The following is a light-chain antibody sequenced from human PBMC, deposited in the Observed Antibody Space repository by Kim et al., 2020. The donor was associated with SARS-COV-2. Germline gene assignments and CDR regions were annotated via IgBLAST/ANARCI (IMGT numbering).Light chain of an antibody. J-gene: IGLJ3*02. CDR3: SSYTDSNTLM. CDR2: EVS. Sequence: QSALTQPPSASGSPGQSVTLSCTGTYSDIGRYDYVSWYQNHPGRAPKLIIYEVSRRPSGVPDRFSGSKSGNTASLTVSGLRAEDEADYYCSSYTDSNTLMFGGGTQVTVL. CDR1: YSDIGRYDY. V-gene: IGLV2-8*01.